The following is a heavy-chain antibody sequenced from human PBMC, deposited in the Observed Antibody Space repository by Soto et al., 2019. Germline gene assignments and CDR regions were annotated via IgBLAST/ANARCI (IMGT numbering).Heavy chain of an antibody. J-gene: IGHJ4*02. Sequence: PSQPRSPACLVSSALDSGVYWSWIQKPAGKGLEWIGRFYASGYTNYNPSLKSRVTMSVDTSKNQFSLKLSSVTAADTAVYYCARDRYSGYEYYFDYWGQGTLVTVSS. D-gene: IGHD5-12*01. V-gene: IGHV4-4*07. CDR2: FYASGYT. CDR1: SALDSGVY. CDR3: ARDRYSGYEYYFDY.